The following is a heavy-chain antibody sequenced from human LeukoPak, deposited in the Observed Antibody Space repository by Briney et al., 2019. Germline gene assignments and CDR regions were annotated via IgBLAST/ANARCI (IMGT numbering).Heavy chain of an antibody. CDR2: INSAGTSK. CDR3: ARGRNAGGPYYSDY. CDR1: GFTFSTYA. V-gene: IGHV3-21*01. D-gene: IGHD4-23*01. J-gene: IGHJ4*02. Sequence: GGSLRRSCAASGFTFSTYAINWVRQAPGKGLEWVSSINSAGTSKKYADSLKGRFTISRDNAKNSLFLQLSSLRDEDTAVYYCARGRNAGGPYYSDYWGQGTLVTVSS.